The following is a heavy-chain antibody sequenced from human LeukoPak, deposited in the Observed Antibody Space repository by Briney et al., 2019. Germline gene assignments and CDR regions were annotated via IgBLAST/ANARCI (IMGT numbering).Heavy chain of an antibody. J-gene: IGHJ4*02. CDR2: IRYDGINK. CDR3: AKDKYSPFDY. V-gene: IGHV3-30*02. CDR1: GFTFSSST. Sequence: GGTLRLSCAASGFTFSSSTMNWVRQAPGKGLEWVAFIRYDGINKYYADSVKGRFTISRDSSKNTLYLQMNSLRAEDTAVYYCAKDKYSPFDYWGQGTLVTVSS. D-gene: IGHD5-18*01.